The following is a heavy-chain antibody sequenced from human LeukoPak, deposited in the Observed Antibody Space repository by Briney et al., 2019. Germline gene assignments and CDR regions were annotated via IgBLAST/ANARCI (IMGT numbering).Heavy chain of an antibody. CDR3: ARADGIAVAGTSVGWFDP. Sequence: ASVKVSCKASGYTFTSYDINWVRQATGQGLEWMGWINPNSGGTNYAQKFQGRVTMTRDTSISTAYMELSRLRSDDTAVYYCARADGIAVAGTSVGWFDPWGQGTLVTVSS. J-gene: IGHJ5*02. CDR1: GYTFTSYD. CDR2: INPNSGGT. D-gene: IGHD6-19*01. V-gene: IGHV1-2*02.